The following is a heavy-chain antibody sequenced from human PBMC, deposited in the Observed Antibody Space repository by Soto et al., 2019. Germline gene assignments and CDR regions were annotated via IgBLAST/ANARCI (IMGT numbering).Heavy chain of an antibody. Sequence: QVQLQESGPGLVKPSGTLSLTCAVSGGSISSSNWWSWVRQPPGKGLEWIGEIYHSGSTNYNPSLKSRVTISVDKSKNQFSLKLSSVTAADTAVYYCARDRGDTTYYYDSSGYSYYYYGMDVWGLGTTVTVSS. D-gene: IGHD3-22*01. CDR3: ARDRGDTTYYYDSSGYSYYYYGMDV. V-gene: IGHV4-4*02. CDR2: IYHSGST. J-gene: IGHJ6*02. CDR1: GGSISSSNW.